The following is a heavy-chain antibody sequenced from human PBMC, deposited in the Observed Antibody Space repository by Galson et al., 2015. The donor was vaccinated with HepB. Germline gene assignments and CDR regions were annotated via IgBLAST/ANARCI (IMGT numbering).Heavy chain of an antibody. CDR1: GFTFSSYG. CDR3: ARGERGESAWYYDFWSGYYRGYYFDY. D-gene: IGHD3-3*01. V-gene: IGHV3-33*01. J-gene: IGHJ4*02. CDR2: IWYDGSNK. Sequence: SLRLSCAASGFTFSSYGMHWVRQAPGKGLEWVAVIWYDGSNKYYADSVKGRFTISRDNSKNTLYLQMNSLRAEDTAVYYCARGERGESAWYYDFWSGYYRGYYFDYWGQGTLVTVSS.